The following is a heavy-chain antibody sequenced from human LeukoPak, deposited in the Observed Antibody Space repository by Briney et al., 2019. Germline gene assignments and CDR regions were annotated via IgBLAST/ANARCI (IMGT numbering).Heavy chain of an antibody. V-gene: IGHV3-7*01. CDR2: IKEDGGEG. CDR1: GFTFSSYW. J-gene: IGHJ4*02. CDR3: ATRYCTISACRASSYKSFDV. D-gene: IGHD2-8*01. Sequence: GGSLRLSCAASGFTFSSYWMTWVRQAPGKGLEWVANIKEDGGEGYYVDSVKGRFTVSRDNAKNSLYLQLTSLRAEDTAVYYCATRYCTISACRASSYKSFDVWGQGTLVSVSS.